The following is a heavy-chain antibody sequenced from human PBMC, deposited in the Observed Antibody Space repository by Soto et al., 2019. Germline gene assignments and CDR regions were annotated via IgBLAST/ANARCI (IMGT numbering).Heavy chain of an antibody. Sequence: LRLSCAASGFTFSSYGMHWVRQAPGKGLEWVAVIWYDGSNKYYADSVKGRFTISRDNSKNTLYLQMNSLRAEDTAVYYCASGDLWFGAPDVWGQGTTVTVSS. CDR2: IWYDGSNK. J-gene: IGHJ6*02. V-gene: IGHV3-33*01. CDR1: GFTFSSYG. D-gene: IGHD3-10*01. CDR3: ASGDLWFGAPDV.